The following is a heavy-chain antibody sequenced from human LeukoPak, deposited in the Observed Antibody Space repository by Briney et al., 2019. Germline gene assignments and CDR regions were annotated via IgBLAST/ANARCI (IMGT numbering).Heavy chain of an antibody. CDR2: INSDVSSR. Sequence: GGSLRLSCAASGFTFSNYWMHWVRQAPGKGLMWVSRINSDVSSRNYADSVKGRFTISRDNAKNTLYLQMNGLRAEDTAVYYCASASSHRIAAGGDYWGQGTLVTVSS. CDR1: GFTFSNYW. CDR3: ASASSHRIAAGGDY. D-gene: IGHD6-13*01. J-gene: IGHJ4*02. V-gene: IGHV3-74*01.